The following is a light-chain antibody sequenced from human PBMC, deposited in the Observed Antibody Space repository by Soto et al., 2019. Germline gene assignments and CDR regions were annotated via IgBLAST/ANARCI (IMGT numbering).Light chain of an antibody. Sequence: QSALTQPASVSGSPGQSITISCTGSSSDVGGYSYVSWYQHHPGKAPKLMIYDVDNRPSGVSNRFSGSKSGNTASLTISGLQAEDEAADYCSPYTSSRTYVLFGGGTKLTVL. CDR1: SSDVGGYSY. CDR3: SPYTSSRTYVL. CDR2: DVD. V-gene: IGLV2-14*03. J-gene: IGLJ2*01.